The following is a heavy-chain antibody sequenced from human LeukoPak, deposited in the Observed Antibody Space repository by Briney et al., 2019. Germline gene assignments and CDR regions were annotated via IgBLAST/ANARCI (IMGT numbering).Heavy chain of an antibody. D-gene: IGHD6-13*01. V-gene: IGHV3-33*06. CDR1: GFTFSSFA. Sequence: GRSLRLSCAASGFTFSSFAMHWVRQAPGKGREWVTVIWYDGSNKYYADSVQGRFTISRDNYKNTLYLQMNSLRAEDTAVYYCAKDRSSSWSFDYWGQGTLVTVSS. J-gene: IGHJ4*02. CDR2: IWYDGSNK. CDR3: AKDRSSSWSFDY.